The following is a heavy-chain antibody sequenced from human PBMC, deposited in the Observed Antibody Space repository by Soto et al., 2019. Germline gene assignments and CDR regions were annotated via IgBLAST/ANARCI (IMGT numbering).Heavy chain of an antibody. V-gene: IGHV3-48*02. CDR3: ARAGYYGSGILV. Sequence: EVQLVESGGGLVQPGGSLRLSCAASGFTFNSYSMNWVRQAPGKGLEWVSYISSSSSTIYYADSVKGQFTISRDNAKNSLYLQKNSLRDEDTAEYYCARAGYYGSGILVWGQGTLGTVSS. CDR1: GFTFNSYS. J-gene: IGHJ4*02. CDR2: ISSSSSTI. D-gene: IGHD3-10*01.